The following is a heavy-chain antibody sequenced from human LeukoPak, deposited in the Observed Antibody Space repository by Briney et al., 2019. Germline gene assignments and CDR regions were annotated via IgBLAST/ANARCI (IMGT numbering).Heavy chain of an antibody. Sequence: GGSLRLSCAASGFTFSSYEMNGVRQAPGKGLEWVSYISSSGSTIHYADSVKGRFTISRDSAKKSVYLHMKILRRQDTAVYYCAKRNYVSGSYYKPQKSNYYYYGMDVWGQGTTVTVSS. CDR1: GFTFSSYE. D-gene: IGHD3-10*01. J-gene: IGHJ6*02. V-gene: IGHV3-48*03. CDR2: ISSSGSTI. CDR3: AKRNYVSGSYYKPQKSNYYYYGMDV.